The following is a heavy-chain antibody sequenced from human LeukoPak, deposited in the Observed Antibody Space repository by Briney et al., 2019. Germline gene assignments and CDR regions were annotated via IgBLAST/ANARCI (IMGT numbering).Heavy chain of an antibody. Sequence: SETLSLTCTVSGGPISSYYWSWIRQPPGKGLEWIGYIYYSGSTNYNPSLKSRVTISVDTSKNQFSLKLSSVTAADTAVYYCARDPSFDYWGQGTLVTVSS. V-gene: IGHV4-59*01. CDR1: GGPISSYY. CDR2: IYYSGST. CDR3: ARDPSFDY. J-gene: IGHJ4*02.